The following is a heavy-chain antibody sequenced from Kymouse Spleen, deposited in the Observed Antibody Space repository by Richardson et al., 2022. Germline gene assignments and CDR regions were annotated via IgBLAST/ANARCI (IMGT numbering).Heavy chain of an antibody. D-gene: IGHD3-10*01. J-gene: IGHJ4*02. V-gene: IGHV3-7*01. CDR3: ARGVWFGDPYYFDY. CDR2: IKQDGSEK. Sequence: EVQLVESGGGLVQPGGSLRLSCAASGFTFSSYWMSWVRQAPGKGLEWVANIKQDGSEKYYVDSVKGRFTISRDNAKNSLYLQMNSLRAEDTAVYYCARGVWFGDPYYFDYWGQGTLVTVSS. CDR1: GFTFSSYW.